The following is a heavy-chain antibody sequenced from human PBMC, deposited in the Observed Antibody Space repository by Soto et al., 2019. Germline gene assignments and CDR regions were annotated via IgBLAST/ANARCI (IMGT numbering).Heavy chain of an antibody. V-gene: IGHV1-69*01. CDR3: ARASPVICGGDPCYRLDSSFDS. D-gene: IGHD2-21*02. J-gene: IGHJ5*01. Sequence: QVQLVQSGAEVRKPGSSLRVSCKSSGATFSITGISWVRQAPGQGLEWMGGIIPLFGTPKYARKFQGRVSITADESTNTVYMELNSLRPDDAGVYYCARASPVICGGDPCYRLDSSFDSWGQGSLVIVSS. CDR1: GATFSITG. CDR2: IIPLFGTP.